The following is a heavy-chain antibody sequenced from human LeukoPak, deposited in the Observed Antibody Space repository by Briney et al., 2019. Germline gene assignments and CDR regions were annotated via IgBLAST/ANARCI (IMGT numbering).Heavy chain of an antibody. J-gene: IGHJ3*02. CDR3: ARDFQSLFDI. Sequence: ASVKVSCKASGYTFSDYYIHWVRQAPGQGLEWMGWINPNSGGTNYAQKFQGRVTMTRDTSINTAYMELRSLRSDDTAVYYCARDFQSLFDIWGQGTMVTVSS. CDR1: GYTFSDYY. CDR2: INPNSGGT. V-gene: IGHV1-2*02.